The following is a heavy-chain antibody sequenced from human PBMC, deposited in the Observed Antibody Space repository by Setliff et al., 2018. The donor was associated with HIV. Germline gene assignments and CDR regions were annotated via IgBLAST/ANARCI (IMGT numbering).Heavy chain of an antibody. CDR1: GGSISNSGSY. CDR3: GRHSLYGPAAISALDY. D-gene: IGHD2-2*02. J-gene: IGHJ4*02. Sequence: PSETLSLTCTVSGGSISNSGSYWGWIRQTPGKGLEWIGSIYSSRWSYYNPSLQSRLTLSIDRSRSQFSLNLRSVTAADTAVHYCGRHSLYGPAAISALDYWGQGALVTVSS. CDR2: IYSSRWS. V-gene: IGHV4-39*01.